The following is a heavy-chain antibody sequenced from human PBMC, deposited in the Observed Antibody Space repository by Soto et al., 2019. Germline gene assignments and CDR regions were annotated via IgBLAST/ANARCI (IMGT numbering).Heavy chain of an antibody. J-gene: IGHJ6*02. CDR2: IVPSLDTT. D-gene: IGHD3-16*02. CDR3: ARWPQPRYTADPYAVDV. Sequence: QVHLVQSGTEVKKPGSSVKVSCKASGGTFSSSGFSWVRQAPGQGLEWMGMIVPSLDTTNYAQKFPSSVMITADEVTSTAYMELRSLRSQDTAVYYCARWPQPRYTADPYAVDVWGQGTRVIVSS. CDR1: GGTFSSSG. V-gene: IGHV1-69*11.